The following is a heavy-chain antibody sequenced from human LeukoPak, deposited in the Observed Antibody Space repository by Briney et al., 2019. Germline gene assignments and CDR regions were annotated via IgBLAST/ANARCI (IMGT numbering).Heavy chain of an antibody. Sequence: GGSLRLSCAASGFTVSSNYMSWVRQAPGKGLESVSVIYSGGSTYYADSVKGRFTISRDNSKNTLYLQMNSLRAEDTAVYYCARDPYGDPETTDYWGQGTLVTVSS. CDR1: GFTVSSNY. D-gene: IGHD4-17*01. CDR3: ARDPYGDPETTDY. V-gene: IGHV3-53*01. J-gene: IGHJ4*02. CDR2: IYSGGST.